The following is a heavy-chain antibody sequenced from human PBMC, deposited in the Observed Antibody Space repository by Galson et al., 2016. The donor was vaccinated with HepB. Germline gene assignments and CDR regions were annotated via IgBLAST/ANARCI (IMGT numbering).Heavy chain of an antibody. CDR1: GYSFTRYY. V-gene: IGHV5-51*01. Sequence: QSGAEVKKPRESLKISCKGSGYSFTRYYIAWVRQMPGKGLEWMGIIYPSDSDTRYSPSFQGQVTISADKSINTAYLQWSSLKASDTAMYYCARRRDILTGYHSYYYVMDVWGQGTTVTVSS. J-gene: IGHJ6*02. CDR2: IYPSDSDT. CDR3: ARRRDILTGYHSYYYVMDV. D-gene: IGHD3-9*01.